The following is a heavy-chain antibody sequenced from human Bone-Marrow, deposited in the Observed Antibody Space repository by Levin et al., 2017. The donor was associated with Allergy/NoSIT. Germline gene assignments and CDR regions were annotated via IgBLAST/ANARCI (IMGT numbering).Heavy chain of an antibody. J-gene: IGHJ6*02. D-gene: IGHD3-22*01. CDR1: GGSFSGYY. Sequence: SETLSLTCAVYGGSFSGYYWSWIRQPPGKGLEWIGEINHSGSTNYNPSLKSRVTISVDTSKNQFSLKLSSVTAADTAVYYCARDPPIGNYYYYGMDVWGQGTTVTVSS. CDR3: ARDPPIGNYYYYGMDV. V-gene: IGHV4-34*01. CDR2: INHSGST.